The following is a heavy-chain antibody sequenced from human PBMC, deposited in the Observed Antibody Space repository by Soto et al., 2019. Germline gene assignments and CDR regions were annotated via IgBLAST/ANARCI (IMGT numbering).Heavy chain of an antibody. Sequence: KPSDTLSLTCTVSGGSISSYYWSWIRQPPGKGLEWIGYIYYSGSTNYNPSLKSRVTISVDTSKNQFSLKLSSVTAADTAVYYCARSGSSWYYYYGMDVWGQGTMVTVSS. CDR3: ARSGSSWYYYYGMDV. V-gene: IGHV4-59*07. CDR2: IYYSGST. D-gene: IGHD6-13*01. J-gene: IGHJ6*02. CDR1: GGSISSYY.